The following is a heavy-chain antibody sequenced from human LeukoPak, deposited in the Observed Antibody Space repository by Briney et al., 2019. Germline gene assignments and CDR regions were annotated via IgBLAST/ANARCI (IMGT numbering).Heavy chain of an antibody. D-gene: IGHD6-6*01. CDR2: TYYRSKWTT. Sequence: PSQTPSLTCAISGDTVSSNTAAWNWIRQSPSRGLEWLGRTYYRSKWTTDYAVSVQNRITIKPDTSTNQFSLQLRSAAPEDTAVYYCTRQRSTSTEYYGLDVWGQGTTVTVSS. CDR1: GDTVSSNTAA. J-gene: IGHJ6*02. V-gene: IGHV6-1*01. CDR3: TRQRSTSTEYYGLDV.